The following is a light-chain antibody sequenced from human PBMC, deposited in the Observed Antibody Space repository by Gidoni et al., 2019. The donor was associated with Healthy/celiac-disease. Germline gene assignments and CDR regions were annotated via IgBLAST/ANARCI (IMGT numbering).Light chain of an antibody. J-gene: IGLJ2*01. V-gene: IGLV3-1*01. CDR1: KLGDKD. CDR3: QAWDISTVV. CDR2: QFI. Sequence: YELTQAPSVSVPPGQTASITCSGDKLGDKDACLYLQEPGQSPVLVSYQFITRPSGIPDRFSVSNSGNTATLTISGTQAMDESDYSCQAWDISTVVFGGGTKLTVL.